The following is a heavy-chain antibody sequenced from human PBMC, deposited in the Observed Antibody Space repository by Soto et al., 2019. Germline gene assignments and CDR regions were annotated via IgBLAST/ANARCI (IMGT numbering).Heavy chain of an antibody. CDR1: GVTFSSFA. V-gene: IGHV1-69*01. CDR3: ARSTGSAFRPGTPRFSGFDA. Sequence: QVQLVQSGAEVKQPGSSVKVSCQASGVTFSSFAISWVRQAPGQGLEWMGGIIPIFRTPNYAQNFQGRVTITADESTSAVEMARSRQIYEDTAGYYGARSTGSAFRPGTPRFSGFDAWGQGTLVTVSS. D-gene: IGHD1-26*01. J-gene: IGHJ5*02. CDR2: IIPIFRTP.